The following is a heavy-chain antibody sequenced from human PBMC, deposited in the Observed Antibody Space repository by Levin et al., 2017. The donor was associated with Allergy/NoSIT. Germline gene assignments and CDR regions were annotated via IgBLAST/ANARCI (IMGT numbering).Heavy chain of an antibody. Sequence: PGGSLRLSCAASGFNFDEYAMHWVRQVPGQGLEWVSGTSWNSDSRRYADSVKGRFTISSDNAKNSLYSQMTSMTPEDTALYYCVKDFGRRDGYNGFDSWGPGTLLTVSS. J-gene: IGHJ5*01. D-gene: IGHD5-24*01. CDR3: VKDFGRRDGYNGFDS. CDR1: GFNFDEYA. V-gene: IGHV3-9*01. CDR2: TSWNSDSR.